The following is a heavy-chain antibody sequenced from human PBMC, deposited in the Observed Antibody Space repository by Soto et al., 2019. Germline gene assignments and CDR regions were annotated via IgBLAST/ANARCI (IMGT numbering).Heavy chain of an antibody. CDR3: ARDGDLGYCSGGSCCLRIHWFAP. CDR1: GYTFTSYG. V-gene: IGHV1-18*01. Sequence: GASVKVSCKASGYTFTSYGISWVRQAPGQGLEWMGWISAYNGNTNYAQKLQGRVTMTTDTSTSTAYMELRSLRSDDTAVYYCARDGDLGYCSGGSCCLRIHWFAPWGQGTLVTVSS. D-gene: IGHD2-15*01. CDR2: ISAYNGNT. J-gene: IGHJ5*02.